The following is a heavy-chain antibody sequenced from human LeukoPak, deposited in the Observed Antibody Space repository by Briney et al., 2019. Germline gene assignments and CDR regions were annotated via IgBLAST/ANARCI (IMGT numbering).Heavy chain of an antibody. CDR2: INHSGST. Sequence: PSETLSLTCAAYGGSFSGYYWSWIRQPPGKGLEWIGEINHSGSTNYNPSLKSRVTISVDTSKNQFSLKLSSVTAADTAVYYCARGKQMNYYYYYGMDVWGQGTTVTVSS. CDR1: GGSFSGYY. J-gene: IGHJ6*02. CDR3: ARGKQMNYYYYYGMDV. D-gene: IGHD1/OR15-1a*01. V-gene: IGHV4-34*01.